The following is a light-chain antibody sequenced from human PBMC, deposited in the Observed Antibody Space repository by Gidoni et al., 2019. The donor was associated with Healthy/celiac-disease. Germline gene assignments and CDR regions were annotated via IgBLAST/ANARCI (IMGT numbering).Light chain of an antibody. Sequence: DIVLTQSPRSLPVTPGEPASISCRSSQSLLHSNGYNYLDWYLQKPGQSQQLLIYLGSNRASGVPDRFSGSGSGTDFTLKISRVEAEDFGVYYCMQALQTPRTFGQGTKVEIK. J-gene: IGKJ1*01. CDR2: LGS. V-gene: IGKV2-28*01. CDR3: MQALQTPRT. CDR1: QSLLHSNGYNY.